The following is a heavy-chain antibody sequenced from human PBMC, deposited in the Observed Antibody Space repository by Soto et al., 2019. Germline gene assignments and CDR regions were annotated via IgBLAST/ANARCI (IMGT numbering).Heavy chain of an antibody. J-gene: IGHJ5*02. CDR1: GFTFSSYD. Sequence: PGGSLRLSCAASGFTFSSYDMHWVRQATGKGLEWVSAIGTAGDTYYPGSVKGRFTISRENAKNSLYLQMNSLRAEDTAVYYCARDFEDCSGGSCYNWFDPWGQGTLVTVSS. CDR3: ARDFEDCSGGSCYNWFDP. V-gene: IGHV3-13*01. CDR2: IGTAGDT. D-gene: IGHD2-15*01.